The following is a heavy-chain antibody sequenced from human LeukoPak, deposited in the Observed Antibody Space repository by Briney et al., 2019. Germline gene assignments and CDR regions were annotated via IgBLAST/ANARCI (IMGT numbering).Heavy chain of an antibody. V-gene: IGHV3-30-3*01. Sequence: PGRSLRLSCAASGFTFSSYAMHWVRQAPGKGPEWVAVISYDGSNKYYADSVKGRFTISRDNSKDTLYLQMNSLRAEDTAVYYCARGGRQGYSYGEVFDYWGQGTLVTVSS. CDR3: ARGGRQGYSYGEVFDY. J-gene: IGHJ4*02. CDR2: ISYDGSNK. CDR1: GFTFSSYA. D-gene: IGHD5-18*01.